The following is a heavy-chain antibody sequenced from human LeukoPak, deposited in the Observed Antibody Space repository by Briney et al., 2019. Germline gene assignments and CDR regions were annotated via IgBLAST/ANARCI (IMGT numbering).Heavy chain of an antibody. CDR1: GGSISSYY. J-gene: IGHJ4*02. V-gene: IGHV4-59*08. D-gene: IGHD1-26*01. CDR2: IYYSGST. Sequence: PSETVTLTCTVSGGSISSYYWSWIRQPPGKGLEWIAYIYYSGSTNYNPSLKSRVTISVDTSRTQFSLRLSSVTAADTAVYYCARLSRSYWGPFDYWGQGTLVTVSS. CDR3: ARLSRSYWGPFDY.